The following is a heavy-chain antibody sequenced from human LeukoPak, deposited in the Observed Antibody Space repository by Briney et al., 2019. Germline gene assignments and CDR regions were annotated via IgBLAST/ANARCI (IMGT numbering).Heavy chain of an antibody. CDR3: ARSLATSYYYMDV. D-gene: IGHD5-12*01. CDR1: GFTFSNYA. V-gene: IGHV3-30*04. Sequence: PGRPLRLSCAASGFTFSNYAMHWVRQAPGKGLEWVAVISYDGSNKFYADSVKGRFTISRDNSKNTLHLQMNSLRAEDTAVYYCARSLATSYYYMDVWGKGTTVTVSS. J-gene: IGHJ6*03. CDR2: ISYDGSNK.